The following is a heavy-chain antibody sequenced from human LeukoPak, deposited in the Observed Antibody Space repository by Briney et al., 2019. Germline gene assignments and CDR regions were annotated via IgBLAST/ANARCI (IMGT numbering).Heavy chain of an antibody. J-gene: IGHJ3*02. V-gene: IGHV4-39*07. CDR3: ARDQPNCSSGSCDDI. D-gene: IGHD2-15*01. CDR1: GGSISSSSYY. CDR2: IYYSGST. Sequence: SETLSLTCTVSGGSISSSSYYWGWIRQPPGKGLEWIGSIYYSGSTYYNPSLKSRVTISVDTSKNQFSLKLSSVTAADTAVYYCARDQPNCSSGSCDDIWGQGTMVTVSS.